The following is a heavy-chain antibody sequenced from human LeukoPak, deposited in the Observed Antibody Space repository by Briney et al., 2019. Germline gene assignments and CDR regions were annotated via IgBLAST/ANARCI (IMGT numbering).Heavy chain of an antibody. CDR3: AKVRSPADRAAAFDF. Sequence: GGSLRLSCAASGFTFDDYAMHWVRQAPGKGLEWVSLISGDGGSTYYADSVKGRFTISRDNSKNSLYLQMNSLRTEDTALYYCAKVRSPADRAAAFDFWGQGTMVTVSS. CDR2: ISGDGGST. D-gene: IGHD1-14*01. CDR1: GFTFDDYA. V-gene: IGHV3-43*02. J-gene: IGHJ3*01.